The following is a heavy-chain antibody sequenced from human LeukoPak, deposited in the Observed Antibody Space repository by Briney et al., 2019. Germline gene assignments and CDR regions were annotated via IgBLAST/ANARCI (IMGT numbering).Heavy chain of an antibody. D-gene: IGHD1-26*01. V-gene: IGHV4-39*01. J-gene: IGHJ4*02. CDR2: INHSGST. CDR1: GGSISSSSYY. CDR3: ARHKGGLPLWVFDY. Sequence: PSETLSLTCTVSGGSISSSSYYWGWIRQPPGKGLEWIGEINHSGSTNYNPSLKSRVTISVDTSKNQFSLKLSSVTAADTAVYYCARHKGGLPLWVFDYWGQGTLVTVSS.